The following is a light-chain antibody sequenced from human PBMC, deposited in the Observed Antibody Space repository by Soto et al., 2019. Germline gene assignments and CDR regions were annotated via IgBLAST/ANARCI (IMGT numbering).Light chain of an antibody. CDR1: QSITSW. CDR3: QHYNSFSYT. J-gene: IGKJ2*01. V-gene: IGKV1-5*03. CDR2: KAS. Sequence: DIQMTQSPSTLSASVGDRVTITCRASQSITSWLARYQQKPGKAPKVLIYKASSLESGVPSRFSGSGSGTEFTLTISSLQPDDFATYYCQHYNSFSYTFGQGTKLEIK.